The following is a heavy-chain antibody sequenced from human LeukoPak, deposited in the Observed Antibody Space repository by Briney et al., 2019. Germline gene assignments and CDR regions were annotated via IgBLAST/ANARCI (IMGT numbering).Heavy chain of an antibody. CDR1: GGSISSYY. Sequence: SETLSLTCTVSGGSISSYYWSWIRQPAGKGLEWIGRIYTSGSTYYNPSLKSRVTISVDRSKNQFSLKLSSVTAADTAVYYCAREGIAVAGGEGYWGQGTLVTVSS. D-gene: IGHD6-19*01. CDR3: AREGIAVAGGEGY. J-gene: IGHJ4*02. CDR2: IYTSGST. V-gene: IGHV4-4*07.